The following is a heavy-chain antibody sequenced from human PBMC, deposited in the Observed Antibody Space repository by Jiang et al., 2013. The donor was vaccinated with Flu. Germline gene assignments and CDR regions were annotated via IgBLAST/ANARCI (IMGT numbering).Heavy chain of an antibody. J-gene: IGHJ6*02. CDR3: ARDQEGRYSSSWYYYGMDV. CDR2: INTNTGNP. V-gene: IGHV7-4-1*02. D-gene: IGHD6-13*01. Sequence: QSGSELKKPGASVKVSCKASGYTFTSYAMNWVRQAPGQGLEWMGWINTNTGNPTYAQGFTGRFVFSLDTSVSTAYLQISSLKAEDTAVYYCARDQEGRYSSSWYYYGMDVWGQGTTVTVSS. CDR1: GYTFTSYA.